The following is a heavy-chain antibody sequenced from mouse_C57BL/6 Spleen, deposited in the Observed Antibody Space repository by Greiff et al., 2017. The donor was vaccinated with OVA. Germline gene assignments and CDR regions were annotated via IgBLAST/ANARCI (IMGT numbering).Heavy chain of an antibody. CDR2: IYPSDSET. CDR1: GYTFTSYW. Sequence: QVQLQQPGAELVRPGSSVKLSCKASGYTFTSYWMDWVKQRPGQGLEWIGNIYPSDSETHYNQKFKDKATLTVDKSSSTAYMQLSSLTSEDSAVYYCARRYYYGSSYVDYYAMDYWGQGTSVTVSS. CDR3: ARRYYYGSSYVDYYAMDY. J-gene: IGHJ4*01. D-gene: IGHD1-1*01. V-gene: IGHV1-61*01.